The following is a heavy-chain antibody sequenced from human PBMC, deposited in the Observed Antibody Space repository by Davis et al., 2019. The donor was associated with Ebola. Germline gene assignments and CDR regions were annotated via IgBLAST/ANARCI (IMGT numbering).Heavy chain of an antibody. J-gene: IGHJ4*02. CDR1: GRSISSSRYY. Sequence: MPGGSLRLSCTLSGRSISSSRYYWGWLRQPPGQGLEWIASIYYSGSTYYNPSLKSRVTISVDTSKNQFSLKLSSVTAADTAVYYCARRSMWLVQGEPFDYWGQGTLVTVSS. CDR2: IYYSGST. V-gene: IGHV4-39*01. D-gene: IGHD6-19*01. CDR3: ARRSMWLVQGEPFDY.